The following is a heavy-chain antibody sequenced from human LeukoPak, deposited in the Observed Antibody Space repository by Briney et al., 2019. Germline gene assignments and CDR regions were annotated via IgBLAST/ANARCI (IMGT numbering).Heavy chain of an antibody. Sequence: GGSLRLSCAASGFTFSSYWMHWVRQAPGKGLVWVSRINSDGSSTSYADSVKGRFTISRDNAKNTLYLQMNGLRAEDTAVYYCARSGYSSSWYWRYYYYGMDVWGQGTTVTVSS. CDR3: ARSGYSSSWYWRYYYYGMDV. D-gene: IGHD6-13*01. CDR1: GFTFSSYW. V-gene: IGHV3-74*01. CDR2: INSDGSST. J-gene: IGHJ6*02.